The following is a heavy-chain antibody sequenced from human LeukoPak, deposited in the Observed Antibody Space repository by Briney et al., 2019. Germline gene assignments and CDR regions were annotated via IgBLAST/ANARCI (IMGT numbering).Heavy chain of an antibody. Sequence: GGSLRLSCAASGFTFSSYGMHWVRQAPGKGLEWVAVISYDGSNKYYADSVKGRFTISRDNSKNTLYLQMNSLRAEDTAVYYCAKSHSTSIAVAGTPVVAFDIWGQGTMVTVSS. D-gene: IGHD6-19*01. CDR2: ISYDGSNK. J-gene: IGHJ3*02. V-gene: IGHV3-30*18. CDR3: AKSHSTSIAVAGTPVVAFDI. CDR1: GFTFSSYG.